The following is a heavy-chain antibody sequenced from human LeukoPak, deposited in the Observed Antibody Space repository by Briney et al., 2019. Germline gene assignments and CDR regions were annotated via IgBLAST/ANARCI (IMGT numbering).Heavy chain of an antibody. D-gene: IGHD3-3*01. Sequence: GGSVRLSCVASGFSFSNYPMNWARPAPGGALVWVSTMSWTLGTTYHADSVEGRFTISRDNSKNTLYLQMNSLRAEDTAVYYCAKAGLRDEPYGTGWSRHYYYYYYMDVWGKGTTVAVSS. CDR1: GFSFSNYP. CDR2: MSWTLGTT. V-gene: IGHV3-23*01. CDR3: AKAGLRDEPYGTGWSRHYYYYYYMDV. J-gene: IGHJ6*03.